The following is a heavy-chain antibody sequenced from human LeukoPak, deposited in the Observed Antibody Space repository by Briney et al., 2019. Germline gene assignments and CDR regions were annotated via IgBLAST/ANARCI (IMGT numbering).Heavy chain of an antibody. D-gene: IGHD6-13*01. CDR2: ISSSSSYI. J-gene: IGHJ6*03. Sequence: GGSLRLSCAASGFTFSSYSMNWVRQAPGKGLEWVSSISSSSSYIYYADSVKGRFTISRDNAKNSLYLQMNSLRAEDTAVYYCARTQQLVRYYYYYYMDVWAKGPRSPSP. V-gene: IGHV3-21*01. CDR1: GFTFSSYS. CDR3: ARTQQLVRYYYYYYMDV.